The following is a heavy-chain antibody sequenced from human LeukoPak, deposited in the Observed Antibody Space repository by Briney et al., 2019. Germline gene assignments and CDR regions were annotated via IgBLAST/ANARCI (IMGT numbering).Heavy chain of an antibody. D-gene: IGHD6-13*01. CDR2: ISAYNVNT. V-gene: IGHV1-18*04. Sequence: ASVKVSCKASGYTFTSYGISWVRQAPGQGLEWMGWISAYNVNTNYAQNLQDRVFMNTDTSTSTAYMELRSLRSDDTAVYYCAGYPLSYSGNWHYYFDYWGQGTLVTVSS. CDR1: GYTFTSYG. CDR3: AGYPLSYSGNWHYYFDY. J-gene: IGHJ4*02.